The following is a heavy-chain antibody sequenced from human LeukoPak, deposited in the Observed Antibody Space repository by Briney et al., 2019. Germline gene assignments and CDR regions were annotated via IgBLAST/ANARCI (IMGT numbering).Heavy chain of an antibody. Sequence: SETLSLTCSVSGGSISSYYWSWIRQPPGKGLEWIGYIYYSGSTNYNPSLKSRVTISVDTSKNQFSLKLSSVNAADTAVYYCARVGTYGSGSYLSWLDYWGQGTLVTVSS. CDR2: IYYSGST. D-gene: IGHD3-10*01. CDR3: ARVGTYGSGSYLSWLDY. CDR1: GGSISSYY. J-gene: IGHJ4*02. V-gene: IGHV4-59*01.